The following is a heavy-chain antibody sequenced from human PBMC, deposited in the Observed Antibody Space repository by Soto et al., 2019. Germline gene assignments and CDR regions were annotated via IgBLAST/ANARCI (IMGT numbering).Heavy chain of an antibody. D-gene: IGHD1-26*01. CDR1: GFTVSSNY. J-gene: IGHJ4*02. Sequence: GGSLRLSCAVSGFTVSSNYMSWVRQAPGKGLEWVSGVNWNGGNTGYADSVKGRFTISRDNAKNSLYLQMNSLRAEDTAFYYCVRGASLNFDYWGQGTLVTVSS. V-gene: IGHV3-20*04. CDR3: VRGASLNFDY. CDR2: VNWNGGNT.